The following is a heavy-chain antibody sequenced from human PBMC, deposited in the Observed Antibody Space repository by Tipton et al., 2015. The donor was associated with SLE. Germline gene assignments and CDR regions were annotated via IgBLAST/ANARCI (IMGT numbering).Heavy chain of an antibody. V-gene: IGHV4-39*07. CDR1: NGPISSSPYY. CDR3: ARGPYYYMDV. Sequence: LRLSCTVSNGPISSSPYYWGWIRQSPGKGLEWVGSIYYSGSTYYNPSLKSRVTISVDTSRNQCSLNLTSVTAADTAVYYCARGPYYYMDVWGKGTTVTVSS. J-gene: IGHJ6*03. CDR2: IYYSGST.